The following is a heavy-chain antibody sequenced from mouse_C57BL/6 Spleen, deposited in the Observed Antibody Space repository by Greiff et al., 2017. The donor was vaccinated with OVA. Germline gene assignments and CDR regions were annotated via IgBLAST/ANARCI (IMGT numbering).Heavy chain of an antibody. D-gene: IGHD2-1*01. CDR1: GYTFTSYW. Sequence: QVQLQQPGAELVKPGASVKLSCKASGYTFTSYWMHWVKQRPGRGLEWIGRIDPNSGGTKYNEKFKSKATLTVDKPSSTAYVQLSSLTAEDSAVYYCARREGYGKGAMDYWGQGTSVTVSS. CDR3: ARREGYGKGAMDY. J-gene: IGHJ4*01. V-gene: IGHV1-72*01. CDR2: IDPNSGGT.